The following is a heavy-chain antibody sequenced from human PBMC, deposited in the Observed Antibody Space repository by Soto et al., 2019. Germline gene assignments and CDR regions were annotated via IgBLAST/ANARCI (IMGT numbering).Heavy chain of an antibody. CDR2: ISRGGSTT. V-gene: IGHV3-11*01. CDR3: ARVGSGSLWPFDY. J-gene: IGHJ4*02. Sequence: PGGSLRLSCAAXGFTFSDYYMSWIRQTPGKGLEWLSYISRGGSTTYYADSVKGRFTISRDNAKNSLYLQMNSLRAEDTAVYYCARVGSGSLWPFDYWGQGTLVTVSS. D-gene: IGHD3-10*01. CDR1: GFTFSDYY.